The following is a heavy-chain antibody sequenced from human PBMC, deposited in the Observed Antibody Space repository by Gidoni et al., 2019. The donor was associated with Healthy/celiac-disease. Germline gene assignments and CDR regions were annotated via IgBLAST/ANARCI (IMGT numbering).Heavy chain of an antibody. CDR1: GGTFSSYA. Sequence: QVQLVQSGAEVKKPGSSVKVSCKASGGTFSSYAISWVRQAPGQGLEWMGRIIPILGIANYAQKFQGRVTITADKSTSTAYMELSSLRSEDTAVYYCARDGAESGPYCGGDCYSYWYFDLWGRGTLVTVSS. J-gene: IGHJ2*01. D-gene: IGHD2-21*02. V-gene: IGHV1-69*04. CDR2: IIPILGIA. CDR3: ARDGAESGPYCGGDCYSYWYFDL.